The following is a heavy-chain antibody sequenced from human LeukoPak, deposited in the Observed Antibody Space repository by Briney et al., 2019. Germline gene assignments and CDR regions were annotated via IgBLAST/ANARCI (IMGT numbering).Heavy chain of an antibody. J-gene: IGHJ3*02. CDR3: ARSLPGGGDAFDI. D-gene: IGHD3-16*01. Sequence: SVKVSCKASGYTFTSYGISWVRQAPGQGLEWMGGIIPIFGTANYAQKFQGRVTITADKSTSTAYMELSSLRSEDTAVYYCARSLPGGGDAFDIWGQGTMVTVSS. CDR1: GYTFTSYG. CDR2: IIPIFGTA. V-gene: IGHV1-69*06.